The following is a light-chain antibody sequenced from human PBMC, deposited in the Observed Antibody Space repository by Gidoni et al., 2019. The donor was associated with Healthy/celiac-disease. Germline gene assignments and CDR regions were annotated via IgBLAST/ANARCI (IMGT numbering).Light chain of an antibody. Sequence: EIVLTPSPGTLSLSPGERATLSCRASQSVSSSYLAWYQQKPGQAPRLLIYGASSRATGIPDRFSGSGSGTDFTLTISRLEPEDCAVYYCQQYGSSPGTFGQGTKVEIK. J-gene: IGKJ1*01. CDR1: QSVSSSY. V-gene: IGKV3-20*01. CDR3: QQYGSSPGT. CDR2: GAS.